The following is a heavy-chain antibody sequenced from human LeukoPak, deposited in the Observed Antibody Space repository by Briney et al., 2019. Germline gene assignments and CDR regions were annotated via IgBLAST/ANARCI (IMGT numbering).Heavy chain of an antibody. J-gene: IGHJ4*02. CDR1: GFTYDDYA. V-gene: IGHV3-43D*03. CDR3: AKDLYSSSSGPGEL. CDR2: ICWDGGST. Sequence: PGGPLRLFCGACGFTYDDYAMHGPREARGEGLEGVSLICWDGGSTYYADSVKGRFTISRDNSKNSLYLQMNSLRAEGTALYYCAKDLYSSSSGPGELWGQGTLVTVSS. D-gene: IGHD6-6*01.